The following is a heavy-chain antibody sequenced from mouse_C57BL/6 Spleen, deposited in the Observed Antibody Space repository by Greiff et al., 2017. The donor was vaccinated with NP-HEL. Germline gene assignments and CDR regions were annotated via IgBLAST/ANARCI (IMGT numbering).Heavy chain of an antibody. CDR2: ISDGGSYT. Sequence: EVQGVESGGGLVKPGGSLKLSCAASGFTFSSYAMSWVRQTPEKRLEWVATISDGGSYTYYPDNVKGRFTISRDNAKNNLYLQMSHLKSEDTAMYYCARDPLWSYAMDYWGQGTSVTVSS. J-gene: IGHJ4*01. CDR1: GFTFSSYA. CDR3: ARDPLWSYAMDY. D-gene: IGHD1-1*02. V-gene: IGHV5-4*01.